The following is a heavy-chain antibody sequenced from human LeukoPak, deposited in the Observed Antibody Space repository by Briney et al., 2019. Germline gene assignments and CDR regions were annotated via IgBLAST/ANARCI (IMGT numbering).Heavy chain of an antibody. D-gene: IGHD2-2*01. Sequence: ETLSLTCAVYGGSFSGYYWSWIRQPPGKGLEWVSAISGSGGSTYYADSVKGRFTISRDNSKNTLYLQMNSLRAEDTAVYYCAKDDVVPFPQYYFDYWGQGTLVTVSS. CDR1: GGSFSGYY. CDR2: ISGSGGST. J-gene: IGHJ4*02. CDR3: AKDDVVPFPQYYFDY. V-gene: IGHV3-23*01.